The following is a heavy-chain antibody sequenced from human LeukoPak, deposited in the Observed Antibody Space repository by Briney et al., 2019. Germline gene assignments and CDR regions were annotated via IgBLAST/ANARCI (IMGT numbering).Heavy chain of an antibody. D-gene: IGHD6-19*01. Sequence: ASVKVSCKVSGYTLTELSMHWVRQAPGKGLEWMGWISAYNGNTNYAQKFQGRVTMTKDTSTSRVYMELRSLRPDDTAVYYCARDFEAVADEEGYDAFDIWGQGTMVTVSS. CDR2: ISAYNGNT. J-gene: IGHJ3*02. CDR3: ARDFEAVADEEGYDAFDI. CDR1: GYTLTELS. V-gene: IGHV1-18*01.